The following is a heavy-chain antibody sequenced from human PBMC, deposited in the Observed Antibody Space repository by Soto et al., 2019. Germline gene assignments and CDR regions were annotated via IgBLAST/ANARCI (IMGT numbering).Heavy chain of an antibody. J-gene: IGHJ5*02. Sequence: QLQLQESGPGLVKPSETLSLSCTVSGGSISSIIYYWGWIRQPPGKGLEWIGSIYYSGSSYYNPSLKSRLTISVDTSKNQSSLKLSSVTAADTAVYYCASRLRSGYCSGGTCNNGFDPWGQGTLVTVSS. CDR2: IYYSGSS. CDR3: ASRLRSGYCSGGTCNNGFDP. V-gene: IGHV4-39*01. CDR1: GGSISSIIYY. D-gene: IGHD2-15*01.